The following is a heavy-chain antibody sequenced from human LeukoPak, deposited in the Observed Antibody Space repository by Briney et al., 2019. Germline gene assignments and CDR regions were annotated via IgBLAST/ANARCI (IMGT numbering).Heavy chain of an antibody. CDR1: GGSFSGYY. J-gene: IGHJ4*02. CDR3: ARQVEWPYYFDY. CDR2: IYYSGST. D-gene: IGHD3-3*01. V-gene: IGHV4-59*08. Sequence: PSETLSLTCAVYGGSFSGYYWSWIRQPPGKGLEWIGYIYYSGSTNYNPSLKSRVTISVDTSKNQFSLKLSSVTAADTAVYYCARQVEWPYYFDYWGQGTLVTVSS.